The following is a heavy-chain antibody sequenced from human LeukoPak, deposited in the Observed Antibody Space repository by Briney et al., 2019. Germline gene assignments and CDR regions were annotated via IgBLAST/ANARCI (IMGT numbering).Heavy chain of an antibody. CDR2: MNPNSGNT. CDR1: VYTFTTYD. J-gene: IGHJ4*02. CDR3: AITPDYRTGYYFDY. Sequence: GASLKVSCKASVYTFTTYDINWVRQATGHGREWMGWMNPNSGNTGYAQKFQGRVTMTRNTSISTAYMELSSLRSEDTAVYSCAITPDYRTGYYFDYWGQGTLVTVSS. V-gene: IGHV1-8*01. D-gene: IGHD4-11*01.